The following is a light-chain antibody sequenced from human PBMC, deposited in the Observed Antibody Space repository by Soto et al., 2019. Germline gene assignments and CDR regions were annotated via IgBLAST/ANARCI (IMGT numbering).Light chain of an antibody. CDR2: GAS. CDR3: QQYGSSST. V-gene: IGKV3-20*01. J-gene: IGKJ5*01. Sequence: EIVLTQSPGPLSLSPGERATLSCRASQSVSSSYLAWYQQKPGQAPRLLIYGASSRPTGIPDRFSGSGSGTDFTLTISRLEPEDFAVYYCQQYGSSSTLGQGTRLEIK. CDR1: QSVSSSY.